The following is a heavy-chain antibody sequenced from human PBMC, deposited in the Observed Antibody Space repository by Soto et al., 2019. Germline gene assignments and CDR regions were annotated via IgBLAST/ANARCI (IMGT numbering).Heavy chain of an antibody. V-gene: IGHV1-2*02. CDR1: GYTFTSYA. D-gene: IGHD3-10*01. CDR3: ARVIRGAYYNSPLDT. CDR2: INPYSGGA. Sequence: VKVSCKASGYTFTSYAMHWVRQAPGQGLEWMGWINPYSGGADYAQSFQGRVTMTRDTSISTVYMELSRLRFDDTAVYYCARVIRGAYYNSPLDTWGQGTVVTVSS. J-gene: IGHJ5*02.